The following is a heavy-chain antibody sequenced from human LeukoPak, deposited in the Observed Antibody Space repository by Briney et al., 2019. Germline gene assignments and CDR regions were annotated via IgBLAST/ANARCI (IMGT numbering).Heavy chain of an antibody. CDR2: INHSGST. J-gene: IGHJ6*02. CDR3: ARDPRTAYYYYYYGMDV. Sequence: SETLSLTCAVHGGSFSGYYWSWIRQPPGKGLEWIGEINHSGSTNYNPSLKSRVTISVDTSKNQFSLKLSSVTAADTAVYYCARDPRTAYYYYYYGMDVWGQGTTVTVSS. V-gene: IGHV4-34*01. CDR1: GGSFSGYY. D-gene: IGHD1-14*01.